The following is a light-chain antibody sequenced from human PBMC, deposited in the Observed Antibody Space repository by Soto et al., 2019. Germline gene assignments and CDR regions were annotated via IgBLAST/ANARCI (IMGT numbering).Light chain of an antibody. CDR2: GES. J-gene: IGKJ1*01. Sequence: VLTQAPDTLSVSPGERATLSCRASQAINNNVAWYQLKDGQVPRLLIYGESTRAADVPARFSGGGSGTEFTLTISSLQSEDFAEYHCQQYNNWPQTFGQGTKVEIK. CDR1: QAINNN. V-gene: IGKV3-15*01. CDR3: QQYNNWPQT.